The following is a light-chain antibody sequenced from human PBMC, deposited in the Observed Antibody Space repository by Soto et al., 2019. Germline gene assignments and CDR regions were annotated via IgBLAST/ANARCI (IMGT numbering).Light chain of an antibody. Sequence: QSALTHPRSVSGSPGQSVTISCTGTGSDVGGYNFVSWHQQHPGKAPKLVIYDVSKRPSGVPDRFSGSKSGITASLTISGLQAKDEADYYCCSYAGSYTYVFGTGTKLTVL. CDR2: DVS. CDR3: CSYAGSYTYV. CDR1: GSDVGGYNF. J-gene: IGLJ1*01. V-gene: IGLV2-11*01.